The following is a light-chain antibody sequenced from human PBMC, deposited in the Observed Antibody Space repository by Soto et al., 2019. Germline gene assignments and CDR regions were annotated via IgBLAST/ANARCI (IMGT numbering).Light chain of an antibody. J-gene: IGKJ5*01. V-gene: IGKV3-20*01. CDR3: QQYHDSLT. CDR1: QSVSNNY. CDR2: GAS. Sequence: PGDSATLSCRASQSVSNNYLAWYQQMPGRAPRLLIYGASNRATGVPDRFIGSGSGTDFTLSISRLEPEDFAVFYCQQYHDSLTFGQGTRLEI.